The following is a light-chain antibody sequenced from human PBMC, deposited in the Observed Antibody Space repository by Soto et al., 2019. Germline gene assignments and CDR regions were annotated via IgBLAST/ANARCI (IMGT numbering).Light chain of an antibody. CDR3: SSYAGSSIPVA. Sequence: QSVLTQPPSASGSPGQSVTISCTGASSDVGGYNFVSWYQHHPGKAPRLMIYDVTQRPSGVPDRFSGFKSGNTASLTVSGLQVDDEAYYYCSSYAGSSIPVAFGGGTKLTVL. J-gene: IGLJ2*01. CDR1: SSDVGGYNF. CDR2: DVT. V-gene: IGLV2-8*01.